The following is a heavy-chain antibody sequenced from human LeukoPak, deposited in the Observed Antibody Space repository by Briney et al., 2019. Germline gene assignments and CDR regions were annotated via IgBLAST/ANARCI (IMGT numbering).Heavy chain of an antibody. D-gene: IGHD6-19*01. CDR3: ARGGIQVSGIDEFDY. CDR1: GFTFIDYD. Sequence: GGSLRLSCAASGFTFIDYDMHWVRQARGKGLEWVSAIGIRCDTHYSGAVKGQFTISRENAESSLYLQMNSLRAEDTAVYYCARGGIQVSGIDEFDYWGQGTLVTVSS. V-gene: IGHV3-13*01. CDR2: IGIRCDT. J-gene: IGHJ4*02.